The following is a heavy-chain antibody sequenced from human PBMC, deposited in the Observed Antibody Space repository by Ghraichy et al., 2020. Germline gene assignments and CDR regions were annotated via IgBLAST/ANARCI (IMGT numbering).Heavy chain of an antibody. CDR2: ISGSGGST. CDR1: GFTFSSYA. V-gene: IGHV3-23*01. J-gene: IGHJ4*02. D-gene: IGHD2-2*01. Sequence: GSLRLSCAASGFTFSSYAMSWVRQAPGKGLEWVSAISGSGGSTYYADSVKGLFTISRDNSKNTLYLQMNSLRAEDTAVYYCAKEGYCSSTSCYAGADYWGQGTLVTVSS. CDR3: AKEGYCSSTSCYAGADY.